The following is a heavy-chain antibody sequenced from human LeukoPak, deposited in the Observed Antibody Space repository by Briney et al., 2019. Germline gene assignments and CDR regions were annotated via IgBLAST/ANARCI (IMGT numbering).Heavy chain of an antibody. CDR3: ARSYYYDSSGYCDY. V-gene: IGHV5-51*01. CDR2: IYPGDSAT. D-gene: IGHD3-22*01. CDR1: GYRFTNYG. Sequence: GESLKISCEGPGYRFTNYGIGRFRQMPGKDLEWMGIIYPGDSATRYSPSFQDQHTISAHKSISTAYLQWSSLKASDTAMYYCARSYYYDSSGYCDYWGQGTLVTVSS. J-gene: IGHJ4*02.